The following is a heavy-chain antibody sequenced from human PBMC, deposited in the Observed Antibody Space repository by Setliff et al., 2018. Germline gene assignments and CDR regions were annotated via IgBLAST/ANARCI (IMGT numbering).Heavy chain of an antibody. J-gene: IGHJ6*03. CDR1: GGSINSTDYY. D-gene: IGHD2-2*01. CDR3: ARKSRNIVVVPAAVIYYYYYYMDV. V-gene: IGHV4-31*03. Sequence: PSETLSLTCTVSGGSINSTDYYWNWIRQHPGKGLEWIGYISYSGYTYYNPSLKSRVPLSVDTSKNQFSLKLSSVTAADTAVYYCARKSRNIVVVPAAVIYYYYYYMDVWGKGTTVTVSS. CDR2: ISYSGYT.